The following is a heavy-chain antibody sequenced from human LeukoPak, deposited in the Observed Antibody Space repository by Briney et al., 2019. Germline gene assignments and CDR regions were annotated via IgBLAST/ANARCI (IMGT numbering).Heavy chain of an antibody. D-gene: IGHD3-22*01. CDR3: ASAYYYDSSGYYGVSQGAFDI. J-gene: IGHJ3*02. Sequence: SETLSLTCTVSGGSISSGSYYWSWIRQPAGKGLEWIGRIYISGSTNYNPSLESRVTISVDRSRNQFSLKLSSVTAADTAMYYCASAYYYDSSGYYGVSQGAFDIWGQGTMVTVSS. CDR1: GGSISSGSYY. CDR2: IYISGST. V-gene: IGHV4-61*02.